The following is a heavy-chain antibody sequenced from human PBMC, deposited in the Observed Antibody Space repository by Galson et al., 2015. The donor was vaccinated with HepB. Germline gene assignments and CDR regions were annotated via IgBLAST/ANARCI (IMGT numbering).Heavy chain of an antibody. Sequence: SVKVSCKASGGTFSSYAISWVRQAPGQGLEWMGRIIPILGIANYAQKFQGRVTITADKSTSTAYMELSSLRSEDTAVYYCARDLALLWFGELLHTEPHFSYYYYGMDVWGQGTTVTVSS. CDR2: IIPILGIA. CDR3: ARDLALLWFGELLHTEPHFSYYYYGMDV. D-gene: IGHD3-10*01. CDR1: GGTFSSYA. J-gene: IGHJ6*02. V-gene: IGHV1-69*04.